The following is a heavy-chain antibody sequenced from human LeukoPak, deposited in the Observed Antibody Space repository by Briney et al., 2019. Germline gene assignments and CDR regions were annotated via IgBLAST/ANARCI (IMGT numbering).Heavy chain of an antibody. CDR1: GYIXTGYC. CDR3: ARDHNGPYYYYGMDV. D-gene: IGHD2-8*01. V-gene: IGHV1-46*01. CDR2: INPSGGTT. J-gene: IGHJ6*02. Sequence: ASVKVSCKASGYIXTGYCMHWVRQAPGQGLEWMGIINPSGGTTSYAQKFQGRVTMTRDTSTSTVYMELTSLRSEDTAVYSCARDHNGPYYYYGMDVWGQGTTVTVSS.